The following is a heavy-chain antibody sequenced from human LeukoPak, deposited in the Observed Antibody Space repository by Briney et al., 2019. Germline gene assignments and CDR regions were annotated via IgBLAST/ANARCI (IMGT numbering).Heavy chain of an antibody. CDR2: IKNDGAVK. D-gene: IGHD6-13*01. CDR3: AKDSYSKGDF. Sequence: PGGSLTLSCAASGFTFSHHWMTWVRQAPGKGLEWVANIKNDGAVKNYVDSVKGRFTISRDNAKNSLYLQMNSLRAEDTAVYYCAKDSYSKGDFWGQGVLVTVSS. V-gene: IGHV3-7*01. J-gene: IGHJ4*02. CDR1: GFTFSHHW.